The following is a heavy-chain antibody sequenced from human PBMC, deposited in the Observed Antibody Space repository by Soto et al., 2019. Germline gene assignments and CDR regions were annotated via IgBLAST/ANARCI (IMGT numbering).Heavy chain of an antibody. CDR3: ASYRGALYFES. CDR1: GRSMISNY. Sequence: PSETLSLTCSVSGRSMISNYWSWIRQPPDKGLEWLGYVFYGGTDYNPSLGGRVSMSVETSKSQFSLKLTSVTVADTAVYYCASYRGALYFESWGPGILVTVSS. J-gene: IGHJ4*02. V-gene: IGHV4-59*01. D-gene: IGHD3-16*01. CDR2: VFYGGT.